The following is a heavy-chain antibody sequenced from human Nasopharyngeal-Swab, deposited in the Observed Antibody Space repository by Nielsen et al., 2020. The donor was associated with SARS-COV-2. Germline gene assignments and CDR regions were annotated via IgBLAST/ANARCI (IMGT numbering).Heavy chain of an antibody. V-gene: IGHV1-46*01. CDR3: ARDRYLIPSAAGKDY. D-gene: IGHD6-13*01. CDR2: INPSGGNT. CDR1: GYTFTSYY. J-gene: IGHJ4*02. Sequence: ASVKVSCKASGYTFTSYYMHWVRQAPGQGLEWMGIINPSGGNTSYAQKFQGRVTMTRDTSTSTVYMELSSLRSEDTAVYYCARDRYLIPSAAGKDYWGQGTLVTVSS.